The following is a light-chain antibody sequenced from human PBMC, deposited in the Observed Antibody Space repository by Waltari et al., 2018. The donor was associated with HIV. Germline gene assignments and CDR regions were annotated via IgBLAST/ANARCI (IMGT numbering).Light chain of an antibody. Sequence: SSELTQDPAVSVALGQTVRITCQGDSLRTYFASWFQERPGQAPVLVIYGENNRPSGIADRFSGSTSGNTASLTITGAQAADEADYYCSSRDTSGQYVVFGGGTKLTVL. CDR2: GEN. CDR3: SSRDTSGQYVV. CDR1: SLRTYF. V-gene: IGLV3-19*01. J-gene: IGLJ2*01.